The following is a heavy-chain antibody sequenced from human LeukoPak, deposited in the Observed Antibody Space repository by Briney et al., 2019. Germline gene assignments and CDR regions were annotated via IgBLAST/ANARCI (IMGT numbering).Heavy chain of an antibody. V-gene: IGHV3-48*01. CDR1: GFTFSSYS. CDR3: AKDIPRVSGYYPFDY. CDR2: ISSSSSTI. J-gene: IGHJ4*02. D-gene: IGHD3-22*01. Sequence: GGSLRLSCAASGFTFSSYSMNWVRQAPGKGLEWVSYISSSSSTIYYADSVKGRFTISRDNSKNTLYLQMNSLRAEDTAVYYCAKDIPRVSGYYPFDYWGQGTLVTVSS.